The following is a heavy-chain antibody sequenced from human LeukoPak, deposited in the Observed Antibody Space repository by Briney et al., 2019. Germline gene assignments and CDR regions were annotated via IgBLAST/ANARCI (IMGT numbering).Heavy chain of an antibody. V-gene: IGHV4-59*01. CDR3: AREGTTGRNLNWFDS. CDR1: GGSISSYY. D-gene: IGHD1-1*01. CDR2: IHNSGNT. J-gene: IGHJ5*01. Sequence: PSETLSLTCTVSGGSISSYYWSWIRQPPGKGLEWIGHIHNSGNTNYNPSLNSRVTLSVDTTKNQFSLKLSSVTAADTAVYYCAREGTTGRNLNWFDSWGQGTLVTVSS.